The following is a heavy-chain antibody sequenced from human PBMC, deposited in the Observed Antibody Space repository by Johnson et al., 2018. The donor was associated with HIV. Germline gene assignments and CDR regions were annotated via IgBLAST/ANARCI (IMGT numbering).Heavy chain of an antibody. J-gene: IGHJ3*01. CDR3: ARDWGGYDAFDV. Sequence: VHLVESGGGLVQPGGSLTLSCAASGFTFSHYWMHWVRQAPGKGLVWVSRMNSDGSSTTYADSVKGRFTISRDNSKNTLYLQMNSLRAEDTAVYYCARDWGGYDAFDVWGQGTMVTVSS. CDR1: GFTFSHYW. D-gene: IGHD1-26*01. CDR2: MNSDGSST. V-gene: IGHV3-74*03.